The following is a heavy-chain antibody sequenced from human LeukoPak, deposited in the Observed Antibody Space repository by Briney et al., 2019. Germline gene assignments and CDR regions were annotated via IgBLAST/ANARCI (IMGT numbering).Heavy chain of an antibody. CDR1: GFTFRSFW. CDR3: AREPYYYYYYMDV. V-gene: IGHV3-7*01. Sequence: PGGSLRLSCAASGFTFRSFWMSWVRQAPGKGLGWVANIKQDGSERYYMDSVKGRFTISRDNAKDSLYLRLSSLRAEDTAVYYCAREPYYYYYYMDVWGKGTTVTVSS. J-gene: IGHJ6*03. CDR2: IKQDGSER.